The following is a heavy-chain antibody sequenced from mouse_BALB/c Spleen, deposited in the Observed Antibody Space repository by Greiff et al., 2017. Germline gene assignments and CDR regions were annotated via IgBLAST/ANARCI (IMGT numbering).Heavy chain of an antibody. CDR2: ISSGGSYT. J-gene: IGHJ4*01. CDR1: GFTFSSYG. V-gene: IGHV5-6*03. Sequence: EVKLVESGGGLVKPGGSLKLSCAASGFTFSSYGMSWVRQTPDKRLEWVATISSGGSYTYYPDSVKGRFTISRDNAKNTLYLQMSSLKSEDTAMYYCARVHYYGYGAMDYWGQGTSVTVSS. CDR3: ARVHYYGYGAMDY. D-gene: IGHD1-2*01.